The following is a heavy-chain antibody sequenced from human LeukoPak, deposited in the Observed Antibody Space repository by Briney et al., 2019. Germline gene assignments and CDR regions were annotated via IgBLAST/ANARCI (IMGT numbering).Heavy chain of an antibody. CDR1: GFTFGDYT. V-gene: IGHV3-49*03. D-gene: IGHD1-26*01. CDR2: IRKKAGGGTP. CDR3: TRDPPTRY. J-gene: IGHJ4*02. Sequence: GGSLRLSCTASGFTFGDYTITWIRQAPGKGLEWVGFIRKKAGGGTPEYAASVKGRFIISRDDSKIIAYLQMNSLKTDDTAVYYCTRDPPTRYWGQGTLVSVSS.